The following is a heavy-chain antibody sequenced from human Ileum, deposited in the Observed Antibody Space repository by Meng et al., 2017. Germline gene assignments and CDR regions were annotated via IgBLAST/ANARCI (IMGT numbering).Heavy chain of an antibody. D-gene: IGHD7-27*01. Sequence: HVQLQQSGPGLVNPSQTLSLTCAISGDSVSSDTGAWNWIRQFPSRGLEWLGRTYYRSRWYNNYAVSVKSRITINLDTAKNQYSLQLNSVTPGDTAVYYCAGKDWGEGFDFWDQGTLVTVSS. V-gene: IGHV6-1*01. CDR1: GDSVSSDTGA. CDR3: AGKDWGEGFDF. CDR2: TYYRSRWYN. J-gene: IGHJ4*02.